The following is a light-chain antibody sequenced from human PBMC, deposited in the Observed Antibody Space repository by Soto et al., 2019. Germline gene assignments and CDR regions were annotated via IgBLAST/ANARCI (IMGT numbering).Light chain of an antibody. CDR1: QSLVHSDGIFY. CDR3: MQGSHWPYT. V-gene: IGKV2-30*02. Sequence: DVVLTQSPLSLPVTLGQPASISCRSSQSLVHSDGIFYLNWFQQRPGQSPRRLIYKVSNRDYGGXDXYSGSGSGTDFTLEISRVEAEDVGAYYCMQGSHWPYTFGQGTKLEIK. CDR2: KVS. J-gene: IGKJ2*01.